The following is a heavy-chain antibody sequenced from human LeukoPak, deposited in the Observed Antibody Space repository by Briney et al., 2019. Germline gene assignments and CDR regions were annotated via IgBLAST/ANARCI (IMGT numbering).Heavy chain of an antibody. V-gene: IGHV4-4*07. CDR2: IYTSGIT. Sequence: SETLSLTCTVSGGAINSYYWSWIRQPAGKGPEWIGHIYTSGITNYSPSLKSRVTMSVDTSKNQFSLKLSSVTAADTAVYYCARHDEYCSGGSCLDSWFDPWGQGTLVTVSS. D-gene: IGHD2-15*01. CDR3: ARHDEYCSGGSCLDSWFDP. J-gene: IGHJ5*02. CDR1: GGAINSYY.